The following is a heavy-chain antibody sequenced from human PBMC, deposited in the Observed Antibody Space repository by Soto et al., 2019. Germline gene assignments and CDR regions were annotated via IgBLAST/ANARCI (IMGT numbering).Heavy chain of an antibody. J-gene: IGHJ4*02. V-gene: IGHV4-39*01. CDR1: GGSISSSSYY. CDR2: IYYSGST. CDR3: ARHLGPNWNYEFLDY. Sequence: SETLSLTCTVSGGSISSSSYYWGWIRQPPGKGLEWIGSIYYSGSTYYNPPHKSRVTISVDTSKNQFSLKLSSVTAADTAVYYCARHLGPNWNYEFLDYWGQGTLVTVSS. D-gene: IGHD1-7*01.